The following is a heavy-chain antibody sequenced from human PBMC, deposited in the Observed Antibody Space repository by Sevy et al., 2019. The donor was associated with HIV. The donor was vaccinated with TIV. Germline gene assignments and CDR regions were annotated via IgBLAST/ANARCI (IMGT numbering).Heavy chain of an antibody. CDR3: ARDRFPYYYDSSGYPPAGY. V-gene: IGHV1-69*13. CDR2: IIPIFGTA. Sequence: ASVKVSCKASGGTFSSYAISWVRQAPGQGLEWMGGIIPIFGTANYAQKFQGRVTITADESTSTAYMELSSLRSEDTAVYYCARDRFPYYYDSSGYPPAGYWGQGTLVTVSS. CDR1: GGTFSSYA. D-gene: IGHD3-22*01. J-gene: IGHJ4*02.